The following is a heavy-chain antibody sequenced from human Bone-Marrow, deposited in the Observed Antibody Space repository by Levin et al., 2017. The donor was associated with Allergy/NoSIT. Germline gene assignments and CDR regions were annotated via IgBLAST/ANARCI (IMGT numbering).Heavy chain of an antibody. V-gene: IGHV5-51*01. CDR3: TGREEGAIIVVRSIINRGYDAFDI. CDR1: EDTFSDYW. J-gene: IGHJ3*02. Sequence: ASVKVSCKGSEDTFSDYWIAWVRQMPGKGLEWMGDIYPDDSDTRYSPSFHGQVTFSADKSITTAYLQWNSLRASATAISFGTGREEGAIIVVRSIINRGYDAFDIWGQGTMVTVSS. CDR2: IYPDDSDT. D-gene: IGHD3-10*01.